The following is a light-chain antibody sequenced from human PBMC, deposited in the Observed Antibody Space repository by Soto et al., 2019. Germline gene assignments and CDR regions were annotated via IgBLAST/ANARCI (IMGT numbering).Light chain of an antibody. J-gene: IGKJ2*01. Sequence: DIQMTQSPSSLSASVRDRVTITCQASQNIRNYLNWYQQKPGKAPKLLIQDASNLETGVPSGFSGSESGTDFTFTISSLQPEDIATYYCQQYDNLLYTFGQGTKLEIK. V-gene: IGKV1-33*01. CDR3: QQYDNLLYT. CDR2: DAS. CDR1: QNIRNY.